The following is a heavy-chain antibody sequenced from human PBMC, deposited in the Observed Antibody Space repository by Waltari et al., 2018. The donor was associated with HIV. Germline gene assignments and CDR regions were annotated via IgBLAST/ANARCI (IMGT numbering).Heavy chain of an antibody. Sequence: QVQLVQSGAEVKKPGSSVKVSCKASGGSISTYAISWVRQAPGQGVEWMGGIIPICGTAKFAQKFQGRVTFTADVYTSTAYMELSSLTSKDTAVYYCARDLNAVELGTGTPGYWGQGTLVTVSS. D-gene: IGHD1-1*01. CDR3: ARDLNAVELGTGTPGY. J-gene: IGHJ4*02. CDR1: GGSISTYA. V-gene: IGHV1-69*01. CDR2: IIPICGTA.